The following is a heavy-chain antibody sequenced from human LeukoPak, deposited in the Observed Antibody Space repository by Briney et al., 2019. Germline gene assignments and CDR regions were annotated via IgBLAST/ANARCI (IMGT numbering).Heavy chain of an antibody. Sequence: PGGSLRLSCAASGFTFSSYGMHWVRQAAGKGLEWVAVISYDGSNKYYADTVKGRFTIYRDNSKNTLYLQMNRLRAEDTAVYYCAKDYYCSSTSCSGYFDYWGQGTLVTVSS. V-gene: IGHV3-30*18. J-gene: IGHJ4*02. D-gene: IGHD2-2*01. CDR2: ISYDGSNK. CDR3: AKDYYCSSTSCSGYFDY. CDR1: GFTFSSYG.